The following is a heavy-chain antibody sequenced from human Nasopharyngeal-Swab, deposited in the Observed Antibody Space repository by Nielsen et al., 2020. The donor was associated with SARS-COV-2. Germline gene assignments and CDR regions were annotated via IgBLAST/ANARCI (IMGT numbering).Heavy chain of an antibody. D-gene: IGHD4-17*01. CDR1: GGSFSGHQ. J-gene: IGHJ6*02. V-gene: IGHV4-34*01. CDR3: ARGAESTTPHYVHYGLDV. CDR2: ISESGSA. Sequence: SETLSLTCVVHGGSFSGHQLNWIRHSPATGLEWIGEISESGSASFQPSLKGRVTISLDTSMIQFSLKMTSLTAADTAVYYCARGAESTTPHYVHYGLDVWGQGTTVTVSS.